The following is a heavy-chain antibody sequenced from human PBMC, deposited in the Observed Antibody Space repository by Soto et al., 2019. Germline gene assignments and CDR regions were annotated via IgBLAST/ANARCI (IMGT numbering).Heavy chain of an antibody. J-gene: IGHJ6*02. V-gene: IGHV4-34*01. Sequence: LSLTCAVYGGSFSGYYWSWIRQPPGKGLEWIGEINHSGSTNYNPSLKSRVTISVDTSKNQFSLKLSSVTAADMAVYYCARWPRLFYYYGMDVWGQGTTVTVSS. CDR2: INHSGST. CDR3: ARWPRLFYYYGMDV. CDR1: GGSFSGYY. D-gene: IGHD6-6*01.